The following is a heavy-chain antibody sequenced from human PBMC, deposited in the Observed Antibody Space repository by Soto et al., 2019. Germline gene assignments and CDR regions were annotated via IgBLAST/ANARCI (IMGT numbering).Heavy chain of an antibody. CDR1: GGSFNRQT. Sequence: QVQLVQSGAEVRKPGSSVRVTCKASGGSFNRQTISWVRQAPGQGLEWMGGIIPIFGTANHAQKFQGRVTIIADESTSTVYMELSSLRSDDTAIYYCARGWGYDNTDYYYAYWGEGTLVIVSS. CDR3: ARGWGYDNTDYYYAY. D-gene: IGHD3-22*01. J-gene: IGHJ4*02. V-gene: IGHV1-69*01. CDR2: IIPIFGTA.